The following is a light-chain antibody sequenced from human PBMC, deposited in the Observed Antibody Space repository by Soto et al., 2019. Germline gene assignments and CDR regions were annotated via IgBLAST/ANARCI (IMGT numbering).Light chain of an antibody. J-gene: IGLJ3*02. CDR1: SSDVGGYNY. V-gene: IGLV2-8*01. Sequence: QSALTQPPSASGSPGQSVTISCTGTSSDVGGYNYVSWYQQHPGKAPKLMIYEVSKRPSGVPDRFSGSKSGNTASLTVSGLQEEDDADYYCSSYAGSNNWVFGGGTKLTVL. CDR3: SSYAGSNNWV. CDR2: EVS.